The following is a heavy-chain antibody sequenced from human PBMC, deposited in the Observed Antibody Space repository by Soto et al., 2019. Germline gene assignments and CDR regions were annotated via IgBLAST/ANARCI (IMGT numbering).Heavy chain of an antibody. J-gene: IGHJ6*02. CDR1: VFTFSNAW. CDR3: TTDGQGYDFWSGYYYYYGMDV. CDR2: IKSKTDGGTT. D-gene: IGHD3-3*01. V-gene: IGHV3-15*01. Sequence: GWSLRLSCAASVFTFSNAWMSWVRQAPGKGLEWVGRIKSKTDGGTTDYAAPVKGRFTISRDDSKNTLYLQMNSLKTEDTAVYYCTTDGQGYDFWSGYYYYYGMDVWGQGTTVTVSS.